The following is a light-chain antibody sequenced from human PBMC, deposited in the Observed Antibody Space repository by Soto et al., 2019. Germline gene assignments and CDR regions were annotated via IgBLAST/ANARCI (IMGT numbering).Light chain of an antibody. J-gene: IGKJ4*01. V-gene: IGKV1-5*03. CDR3: QQYNSWPLT. CDR1: QSISSW. CDR2: KAS. Sequence: DIQMTQSPSTLSASVGDRVTITCRASQSISSWLAWYQQKPGKAPNLLIYKASSLESGVPSRFSGSGSGTEFILTISSLQPDDFATYYCQQYNSWPLTLGGGTKVEIK.